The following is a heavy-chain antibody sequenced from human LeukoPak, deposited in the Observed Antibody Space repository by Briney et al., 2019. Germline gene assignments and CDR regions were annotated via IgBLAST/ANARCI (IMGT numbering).Heavy chain of an antibody. J-gene: IGHJ5*02. CDR1: GFTFSSYA. Sequence: GGSLRLSCAASGFTFSSYAMSWVRQAPGKGLEWVSAISGSGGGTYYADSVKGRFTISRDNSKNTLYLQMNSLRAEDTAVYYCAKDPHTAMVQNWFDPWGQGTLVTVSS. D-gene: IGHD5-18*01. V-gene: IGHV3-23*01. CDR2: ISGSGGGT. CDR3: AKDPHTAMVQNWFDP.